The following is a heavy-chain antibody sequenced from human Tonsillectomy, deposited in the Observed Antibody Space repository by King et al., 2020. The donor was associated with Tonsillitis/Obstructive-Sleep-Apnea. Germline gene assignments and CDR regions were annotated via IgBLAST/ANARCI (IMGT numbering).Heavy chain of an antibody. CDR3: ARDPTIYSGYDFHAFDI. CDR2: ISAYNGYT. D-gene: IGHD5-12*01. Sequence: QLVQSGAEVKKPGASMKVSCKASGYTFTSYGISWVRQAPGQGLEWMGCISAYNGYTNYAQKLQGRVTMTTDTSTSTAYMELRSLISDDTAGYYCARDPTIYSGYDFHAFDIWGQGTMVTVSS. V-gene: IGHV1-18*01. J-gene: IGHJ3*02. CDR1: GYTFTSYG.